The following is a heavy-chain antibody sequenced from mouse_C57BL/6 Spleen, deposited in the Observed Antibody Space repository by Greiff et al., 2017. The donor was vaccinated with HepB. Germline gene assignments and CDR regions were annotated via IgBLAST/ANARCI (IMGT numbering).Heavy chain of an antibody. J-gene: IGHJ1*03. Sequence: EVKVVESGGGLVKPGGSLKLSCAASGFTFSSYAMSWVRQTPEKRLEWVATISDGGSYTYYPDNVKGRFTISRDNAKNNLYLQMSHLKSEDTAMYYCARRVVAHWYFDVWGTGTTVTVSS. CDR1: GFTFSSYA. CDR2: ISDGGSYT. CDR3: ARRVVAHWYFDV. V-gene: IGHV5-4*03. D-gene: IGHD1-1*01.